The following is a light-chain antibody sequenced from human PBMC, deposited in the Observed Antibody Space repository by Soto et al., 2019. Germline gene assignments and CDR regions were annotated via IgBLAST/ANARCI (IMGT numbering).Light chain of an antibody. CDR3: QQRSNWPPIT. J-gene: IGKJ5*01. Sequence: ESVLTQAPATLSLSPGERATLSCRASQSVSRYLAWYQQKPGQAPRLLIYDASNRATGIPARFSGSGSGTDFTLTISSLEPEDFAVYYCQQRSNWPPITLGQGTRLEI. CDR2: DAS. V-gene: IGKV3-11*01. CDR1: QSVSRY.